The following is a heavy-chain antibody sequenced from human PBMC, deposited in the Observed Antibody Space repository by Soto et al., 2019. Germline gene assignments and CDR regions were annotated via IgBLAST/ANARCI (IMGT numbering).Heavy chain of an antibody. J-gene: IGHJ4*02. CDR1: GGSISSYY. V-gene: IGHV4-59*01. CDR3: ARYYGSSGYSFSLDY. CDR2: IYYSGST. Sequence: PSETLSLTCTVSGGSISSYYWSWIRQPPGKGLEWIGYIYYSGSTNYNPSLKSRVTISVDTSKNQFSLKLSSVTAADTAVYYCARYYGSSGYSFSLDYWGQGTLVTVSS. D-gene: IGHD3-22*01.